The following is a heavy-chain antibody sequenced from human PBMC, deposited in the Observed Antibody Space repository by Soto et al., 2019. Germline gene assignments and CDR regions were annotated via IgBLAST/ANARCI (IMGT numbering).Heavy chain of an antibody. Sequence: GASVKVSCKASGYTFTSHGITWVRQAPGQGLEWMGWISAYNGNTNYAQKLQGRVTMTTDTSTSTAYMELRSLRSDDTAVYYCASISGYDGDNWFDPWGQGTRVTVSS. CDR1: GYTFTSHG. V-gene: IGHV1-18*01. D-gene: IGHD5-12*01. J-gene: IGHJ5*02. CDR2: ISAYNGNT. CDR3: ASISGYDGDNWFDP.